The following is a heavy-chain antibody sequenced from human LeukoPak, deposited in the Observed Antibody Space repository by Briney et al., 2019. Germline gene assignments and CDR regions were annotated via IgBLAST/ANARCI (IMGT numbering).Heavy chain of an antibody. V-gene: IGHV3-66*01. CDR1: GFTFSNVW. J-gene: IGHJ4*02. CDR3: ASLAVAGTSY. Sequence: PGGSLRLSCAASGFTFSNVWMSWVRQAPGKGLEWVSVIYSGGSTYYADSVKGRFTISRDNSKNTLYLQMNSLRAEDTAVYYCASLAVAGTSYWGQGTLVTVSS. CDR2: IYSGGST. D-gene: IGHD6-19*01.